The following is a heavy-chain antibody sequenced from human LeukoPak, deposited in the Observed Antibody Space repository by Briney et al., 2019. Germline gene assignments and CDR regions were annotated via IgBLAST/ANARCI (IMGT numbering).Heavy chain of an antibody. D-gene: IGHD6-19*01. J-gene: IGHJ5*02. CDR3: ARVYSSTHNWFDT. Sequence: SETLSLTCTVSGDSISTTSYFWVWIRQPPGEGLEWIGSIYYSGTTYFNSSLKSRVTISVERSKNHFSLKLSSLTVADTARYYCARVYSSTHNWFDTWGQGIQVTVSS. V-gene: IGHV4-39*07. CDR1: GDSISTTSYF. CDR2: IYYSGTT.